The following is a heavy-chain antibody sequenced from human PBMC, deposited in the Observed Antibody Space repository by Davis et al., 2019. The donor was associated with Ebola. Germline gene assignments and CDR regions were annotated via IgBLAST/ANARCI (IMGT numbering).Heavy chain of an antibody. V-gene: IGHV3-23*01. CDR2: ISGGGSNI. J-gene: IGHJ6*02. CDR3: AKEVEQLLVHPYYGMDV. CDR1: GFTFSSYA. D-gene: IGHD6-13*01. Sequence: GESLKISCAASGFTFSSYALSWVRQAPGKGLEWVSVISGGGSNIYYADSVKGRFTISRDNSKNTLYLQMNSLRAEDTAIYYCAKEVEQLLVHPYYGMDVWGQGTTVTVSS.